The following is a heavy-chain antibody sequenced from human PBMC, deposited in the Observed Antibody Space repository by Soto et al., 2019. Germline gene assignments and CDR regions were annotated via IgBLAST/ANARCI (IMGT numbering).Heavy chain of an antibody. Sequence: SETLSLTCTVSGGSIGSSSYYWGWIRQPPGKGLEWIGSIYYSGSTYYNPSLKSRVTISVDASKNQFSLKLSSVTAADTAVYYCARHANAPDVWGQGTTVTVSS. D-gene: IGHD2-2*01. CDR2: IYYSGST. J-gene: IGHJ6*02. CDR1: GGSIGSSSYY. V-gene: IGHV4-39*01. CDR3: ARHANAPDV.